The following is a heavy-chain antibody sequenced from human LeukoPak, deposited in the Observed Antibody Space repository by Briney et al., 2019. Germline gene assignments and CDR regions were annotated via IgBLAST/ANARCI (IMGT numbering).Heavy chain of an antibody. CDR2: IYTSGST. CDR3: ARGRRSMVRGVTLNWFDP. V-gene: IGHV4-61*02. CDR1: GGSISSGSYY. D-gene: IGHD3-10*01. Sequence: SQTLSLTCTVSGGSISSGSYYWSWIRQPAGKGLEWIGRIYTSGSTYYNPSLKSRVTISVDTSKNQFSLKLSSVTAADTAVYYCARGRRSMVRGVTLNWFDPWGQGTLVTVSS. J-gene: IGHJ5*02.